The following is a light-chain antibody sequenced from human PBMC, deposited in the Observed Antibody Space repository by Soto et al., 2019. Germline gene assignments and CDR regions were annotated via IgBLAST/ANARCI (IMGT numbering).Light chain of an antibody. V-gene: IGKV1-9*01. Sequence: DIQLTQSPSFLSASVGDRVNITCRASQGISSYLAWYQQKPGKAPNLLISTASILQSGVPSRFSGSGSGTEFTLTIISLQPEDFATYYCQHLNSYLPLTFGGGTKVEIK. CDR3: QHLNSYLPLT. CDR1: QGISSY. CDR2: TAS. J-gene: IGKJ4*01.